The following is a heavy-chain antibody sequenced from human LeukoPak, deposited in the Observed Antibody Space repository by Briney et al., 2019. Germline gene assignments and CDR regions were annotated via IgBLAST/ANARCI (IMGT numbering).Heavy chain of an antibody. CDR2: IYHSGST. CDR3: ARDYYDSSGYYSGFDY. V-gene: IGHV4-30-2*01. D-gene: IGHD3-22*01. CDR1: GGSISSGGYA. Sequence: SQTLSLTCAVSGGSISSGGYAWSWIRQPPGKGLEWIGYIYHSGSTYYNPSLKSRVTISVDRSKNQFSLKLSSVTAADTAVYYCARDYYDSSGYYSGFDYWGQGTLVTVSS. J-gene: IGHJ4*02.